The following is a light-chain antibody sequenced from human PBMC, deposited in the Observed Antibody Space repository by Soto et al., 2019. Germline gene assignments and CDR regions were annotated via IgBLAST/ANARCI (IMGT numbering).Light chain of an antibody. Sequence: QSVLIQPPSASATPGQRVTMSCSGGSSNIGSNGVNWYQQLPGTAPKLLIYKTDQRPSGAPDRFSGSKSGTSASLAISGLHSEDEGDYYCAAWDDTLNGPYWVFGGGTKLTVL. V-gene: IGLV1-44*01. CDR3: AAWDDTLNGPYWV. CDR2: KTD. CDR1: SSNIGSNG. J-gene: IGLJ3*02.